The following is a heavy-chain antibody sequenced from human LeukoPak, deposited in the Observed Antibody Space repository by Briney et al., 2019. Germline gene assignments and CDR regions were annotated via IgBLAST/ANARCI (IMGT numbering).Heavy chain of an antibody. Sequence: SETLSLTCAVYGGSFSGYYWSWIRQPPGKGLEWIGEINHSGSTNYNPSLKSRVTISVDTSKNQFSLKLSSVTAADTAVYYCARGTRYNWKAAFDYWGQGTLVTVSS. J-gene: IGHJ4*02. V-gene: IGHV4-34*01. CDR3: ARGTRYNWKAAFDY. D-gene: IGHD1-1*01. CDR2: INHSGST. CDR1: GGSFSGYY.